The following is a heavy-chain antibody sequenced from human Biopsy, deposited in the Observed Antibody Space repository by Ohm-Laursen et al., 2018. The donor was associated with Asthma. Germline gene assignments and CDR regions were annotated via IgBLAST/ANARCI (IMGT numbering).Heavy chain of an antibody. CDR1: GGSVSSGSYY. D-gene: IGHD3-10*01. V-gene: IGHV4-61*01. Sequence: GTLSLTCTVSGGSVSSGSYYWSWIRQPPGKGLEWIGYIYYSGSTNYNPSLKSRVTISVDTSKNQFSLKLSSVTAADTAVYYCARERAGYYGSGSYLGYWGQGALVTVSS. J-gene: IGHJ4*02. CDR3: ARERAGYYGSGSYLGY. CDR2: IYYSGST.